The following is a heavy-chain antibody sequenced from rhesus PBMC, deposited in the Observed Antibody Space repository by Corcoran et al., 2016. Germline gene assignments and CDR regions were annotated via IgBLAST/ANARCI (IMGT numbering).Heavy chain of an antibody. D-gene: IGHD1-1-1*01. CDR3: ATERGIAGTADLYGLDS. V-gene: IGHV1-111*02. Sequence: EVQLVQSGAEVKKPGASVKISCKASGYTFTDYYLHWVRQAPGKGLEWMGRGDPEDGETITAQKFQDRVTSTADTSTDTAYMELSSLRSEDTAVYYCATERGIAGTADLYGLDSWGQGVVVTVSS. J-gene: IGHJ6*01. CDR2: GDPEDGET. CDR1: GYTFTDYY.